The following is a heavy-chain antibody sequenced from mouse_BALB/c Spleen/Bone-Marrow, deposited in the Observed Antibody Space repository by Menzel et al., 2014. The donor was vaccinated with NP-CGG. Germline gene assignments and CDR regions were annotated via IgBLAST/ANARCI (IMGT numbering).Heavy chain of an antibody. Sequence: LVESGPELVKPGASVKMSCKASGYTFTSYVMHWVKQKPGQGLEWIGYINPYNDGTKYNEKFKGMATLTSDRPSSTAYMELSSLTSEDPAVYYCAKGGNYRYDFDYWGQGTTLTVSS. V-gene: IGHV1-14*01. CDR2: INPYNDGT. D-gene: IGHD2-14*01. CDR3: AKGGNYRYDFDY. CDR1: GYTFTSYV. J-gene: IGHJ2*01.